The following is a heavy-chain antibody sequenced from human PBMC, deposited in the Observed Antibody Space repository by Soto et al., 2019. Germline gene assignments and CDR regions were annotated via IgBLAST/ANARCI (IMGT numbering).Heavy chain of an antibody. CDR2: ISNDGSIT. V-gene: IGHV3-74*01. CDR1: GVICSNYW. J-gene: IGHJ4*02. CDR3: AKDLTWNQADY. D-gene: IGHD1-1*01. Sequence: GGSLRLSCEASGVICSNYWMHLVRQTPGTGLVWVTRISNDGSITNYADSVKGRFTISRDNAKNTLYLQMNSLRAEDTAVYYCAKDLTWNQADYWGQGALVTVSS.